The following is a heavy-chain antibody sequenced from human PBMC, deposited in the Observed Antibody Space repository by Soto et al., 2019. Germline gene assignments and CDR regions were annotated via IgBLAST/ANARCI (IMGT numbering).Heavy chain of an antibody. Sequence: QVQLVQSGAEVRKPGASVKVSCEASGYTFTSYDIYWVRQATGQGLEWMGWLNPNTGNSGYAQKFQGRITVTSDTSINTVHMERSSLRSADTAVYYCARRAETNGWNGFGADKYYFDFWGQGTLVTVSS. CDR3: ARRAETNGWNGFGADKYYFDF. J-gene: IGHJ4*02. CDR1: GYTFTSYD. CDR2: LNPNTGNS. D-gene: IGHD1-1*01. V-gene: IGHV1-8*01.